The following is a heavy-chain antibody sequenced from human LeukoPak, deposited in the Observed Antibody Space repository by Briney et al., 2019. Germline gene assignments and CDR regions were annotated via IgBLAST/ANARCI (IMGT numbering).Heavy chain of an antibody. CDR2: IYYSGST. J-gene: IGHJ5*02. Sequence: SETPSLTCTVSGGSISSYYWSWIRQPPGKGLEWIGYIYYSGSTNYNPSLKSRVTISVDTSKNQFSLKLSSVTAADTAVYYCARASESSSWFRPFDPWGQGTLVTVSS. D-gene: IGHD6-13*01. V-gene: IGHV4-59*01. CDR1: GGSISSYY. CDR3: ARASESSSWFRPFDP.